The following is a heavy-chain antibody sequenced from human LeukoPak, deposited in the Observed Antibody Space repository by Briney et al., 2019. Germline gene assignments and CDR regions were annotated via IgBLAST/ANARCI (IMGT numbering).Heavy chain of an antibody. CDR1: GGSISSGSYY. Sequence: SQTLSLTCTVSGGSISSGSYYWSWIRQPAGKGLEWIGRFYPSGSTHYNPSLKSRVTISVDTSKNQFSLKLSSVTAADTAVYYCAREHYDFWSGTTPFDYWGQGTLVTVSS. V-gene: IGHV4-61*02. CDR2: FYPSGST. D-gene: IGHD3-3*01. J-gene: IGHJ4*02. CDR3: AREHYDFWSGTTPFDY.